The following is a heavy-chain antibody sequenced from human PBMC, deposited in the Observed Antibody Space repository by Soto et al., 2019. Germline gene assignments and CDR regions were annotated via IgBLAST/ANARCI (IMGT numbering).Heavy chain of an antibody. CDR3: ARLLYYYDSSGSRRRYAFDI. D-gene: IGHD3-22*01. J-gene: IGHJ3*02. CDR1: GGSISIYY. Sequence: PAEALGLSCTVSGGSISIYYWTWIRQPPGKGLEWIGYIYYSGSTNYNPSLKSRVTISVDTSKNQFSLKLSSVTAADTAVYYCARLLYYYDSSGSRRRYAFDIWGQGTMVTVSS. V-gene: IGHV4-59*01. CDR2: IYYSGST.